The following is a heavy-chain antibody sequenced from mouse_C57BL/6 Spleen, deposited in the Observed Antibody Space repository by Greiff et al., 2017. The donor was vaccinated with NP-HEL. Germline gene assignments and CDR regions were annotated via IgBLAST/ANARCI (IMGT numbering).Heavy chain of an antibody. CDR3: ARGGSSSFYFDY. CDR2: IYPGDGDT. CDR1: GYAFSSSW. J-gene: IGHJ2*01. Sequence: QVQLLQSGPELVKPGASVKISCKASGYAFSSSWMNWVKQRPGKGLEWIGRIYPGDGDTNYNGKFKGKATLTADKSSSTAYMQLSSLTSEDSAVYFCARGGSSSFYFDYWGQGTTLTVSS. D-gene: IGHD1-1*01. V-gene: IGHV1-82*01.